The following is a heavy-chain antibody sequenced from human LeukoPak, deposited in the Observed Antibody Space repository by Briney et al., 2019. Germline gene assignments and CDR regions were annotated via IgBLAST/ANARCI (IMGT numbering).Heavy chain of an antibody. J-gene: IGHJ4*02. CDR3: ASLYYSYGIMDFDY. CDR1: GYSISSGYY. D-gene: IGHD5-18*01. CDR2: IYHSGST. V-gene: IGHV4-38-2*01. Sequence: PSETLSLTCAVSGYSISSGYYWGWSRQPPGNGVEWSGSIYHSGSTYYNPSLKSRVTISVDTSKNQFSLKLSSVTAADTAVYYCASLYYSYGIMDFDYWGQGTLVTVSS.